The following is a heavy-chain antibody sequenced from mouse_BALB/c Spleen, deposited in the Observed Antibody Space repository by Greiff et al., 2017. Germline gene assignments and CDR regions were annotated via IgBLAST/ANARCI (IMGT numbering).Heavy chain of an antibody. V-gene: IGHV2-9-2*01. D-gene: IGHD2-4*01. CDR1: GFSLTSYD. CDR3: VRGDYDGYFDV. CDR2: IWTGGGT. Sequence: VQLQQSGPGLVAPSQSLSITCTVSGFSLTSYDISWIRQPPGKGLEWLGVIWTGGGTNYNSAFMSRLSISKDNSKSQVFLKMNSLQTDDTAIYYCVRGDYDGYFDVWGAGTTVTVSS. J-gene: IGHJ1*01.